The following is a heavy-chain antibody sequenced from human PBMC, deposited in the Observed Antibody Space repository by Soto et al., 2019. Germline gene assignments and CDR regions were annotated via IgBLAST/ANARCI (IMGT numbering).Heavy chain of an antibody. CDR2: ISYDGSST. J-gene: IGHJ3*02. CDR1: GFTVNKYG. CDR3: ARAVGEGSLGRAAQDM. D-gene: IGHD3-16*01. Sequence: QVQLVESGGGVVQPGRSLRLSCAASGFTVNKYGFHWVRQPPGKGLEWVAVISYDGSSTYYAYSVTGRFTISSDNSKSTLFVQMNSLRAEDTAVYDCARAVGEGSLGRAAQDMWGQGTMVTVSS. V-gene: IGHV3-30-3*01.